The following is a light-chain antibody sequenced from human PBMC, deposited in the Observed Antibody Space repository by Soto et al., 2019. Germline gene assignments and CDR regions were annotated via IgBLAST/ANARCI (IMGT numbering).Light chain of an antibody. CDR2: WAS. CDR1: QSDLYSSNNKNY. V-gene: IGKV4-1*01. CDR3: QQYYSTPQT. J-gene: IGKJ2*01. Sequence: DIVMTQSPDSLAVSLGERSTINCKSSQSDLYSSNNKNYLAWYQQKPGQPPKLLIYWASTRESGVPDRFSGSGSGTDFTLTISILQAEDVAVYYCQQYYSTPQTFGQGTKLEIK.